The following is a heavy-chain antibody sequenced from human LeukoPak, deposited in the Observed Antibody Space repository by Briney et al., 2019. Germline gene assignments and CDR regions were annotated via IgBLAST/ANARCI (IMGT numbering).Heavy chain of an antibody. D-gene: IGHD6-6*01. CDR1: GFTFSSYS. CDR2: IRSSSSYI. J-gene: IGHJ4*02. V-gene: IGHV3-21*01. CDR3: GRDAAGSSPANDY. Sequence: PGGSLRLSCAASGFTFSSYSMNWVRQAPGKGLEWVSSIRSSSSYIYYADSVKGRFTISRDNAKNSLYLQMNSLRAEDTAVYYCGRDAAGSSPANDYWGQGTLVTVSS.